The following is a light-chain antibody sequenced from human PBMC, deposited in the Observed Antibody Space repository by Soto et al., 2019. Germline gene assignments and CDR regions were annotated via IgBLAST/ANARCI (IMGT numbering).Light chain of an antibody. CDR3: QQYGSSPLT. CDR1: QSVSSDY. V-gene: IGKV3-20*01. Sequence: EIVPMQSPGTLSLSTGERATPSCRASQSVSSDYLAWYQQKPGQPPKVLIYRASSRATGIPDRFSGSGSGTDFTLTISRLEPEDFAVYYCQQYGSSPLTFGGGTKVDI. CDR2: RAS. J-gene: IGKJ4*01.